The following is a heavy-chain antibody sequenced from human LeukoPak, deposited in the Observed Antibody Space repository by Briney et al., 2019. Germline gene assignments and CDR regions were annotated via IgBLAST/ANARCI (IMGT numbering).Heavy chain of an antibody. CDR2: IYYSGST. CDR1: GGSISSYY. J-gene: IGHJ4*02. Sequence: SETLSLTCTVSGGSISSYYWSWIRRPPGKGLEWIGYIYYSGSTNYNPSLKSRVTISVDTSKNQFSLKLSSVTAADTAVYYCARAGGWLQSEFDYWGQGTLVTVSS. CDR3: ARAGGWLQSEFDY. D-gene: IGHD5-24*01. V-gene: IGHV4-59*01.